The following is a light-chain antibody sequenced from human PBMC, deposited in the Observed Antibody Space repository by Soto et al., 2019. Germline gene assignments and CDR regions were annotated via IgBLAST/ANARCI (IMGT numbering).Light chain of an antibody. V-gene: IGLV2-8*01. J-gene: IGLJ1*01. CDR3: SSYAGSNNLV. CDR2: EVT. CDR1: SSDVGPYNY. Sequence: QSALTQFPSASGSPGQSVTISCTGTSSDVGPYNYVSWYQQHPGKAPKPMIYEVTKRPSGVPDRFSGSKSGNTASLTVSGLQAEDEAVYYCSSYAGSNNLVFGTGTKLTVL.